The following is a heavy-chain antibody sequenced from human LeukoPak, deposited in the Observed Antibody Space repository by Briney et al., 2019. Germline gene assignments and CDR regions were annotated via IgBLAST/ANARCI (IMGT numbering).Heavy chain of an antibody. D-gene: IGHD5-24*01. V-gene: IGHV3-21*01. CDR2: ISSSSSYI. CDR1: GFTFSNAW. CDR3: ARDSRELHDAFDI. Sequence: GGSRRLSCAASGFTFSNAWMNWVRQAPGKGLEWVSSISSSSSYIYYADSVKGRFTISRDNAKNSLYLQMNSLRAEDTAVYYCARDSRELHDAFDIWGQGTMVTVSS. J-gene: IGHJ3*02.